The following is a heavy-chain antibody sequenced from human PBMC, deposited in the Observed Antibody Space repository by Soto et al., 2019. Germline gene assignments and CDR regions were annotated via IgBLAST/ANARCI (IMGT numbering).Heavy chain of an antibody. J-gene: IGHJ6*02. V-gene: IGHV5-51*01. Sequence: SLKISCKGSVYSFTSYWIGWVRQMPGKGLEWMGIIYPGDSDTRYSPSFQGQVTISADKSISTAYLQWSSLKASDTAMYYCARLRYGRSSIRGDYSYGMVLWGEGTPVT. D-gene: IGHD2-2*01. CDR2: IYPGDSDT. CDR3: ARLRYGRSSIRGDYSYGMVL. CDR1: VYSFTSYW.